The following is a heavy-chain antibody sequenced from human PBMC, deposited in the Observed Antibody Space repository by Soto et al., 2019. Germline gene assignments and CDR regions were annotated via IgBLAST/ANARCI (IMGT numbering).Heavy chain of an antibody. CDR1: GGSISNGGYY. CDR3: ARDRHTGVVSAEGWFDP. V-gene: IGHV4-31*03. D-gene: IGHD2-21*02. CDR2: IYYSGST. Sequence: QVQLQESGPGLVKPSQTLSLTCTVSGGSISNGGYYWSWIRQHPEKGLEWIGYIYYSGSTYYNPSLKSRVTISVDTSKNQFSLKLNSVTAADTAVYYCARDRHTGVVSAEGWFDPWGQGTLVTVSS. J-gene: IGHJ5*02.